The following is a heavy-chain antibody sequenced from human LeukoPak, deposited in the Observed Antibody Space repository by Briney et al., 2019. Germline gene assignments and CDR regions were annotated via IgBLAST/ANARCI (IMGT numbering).Heavy chain of an antibody. D-gene: IGHD3-3*01. CDR3: ATDRGWRTSGYYLYYFEY. V-gene: IGHV3-7*01. CDR2: IKHDGSEK. Sequence: PGRSLRLSCAASGFTFSIYAMYWVRQAPGKGLEWVASIKHDGSEKYYVDSVRGRFTISRDNTMNSLYLQMSSLRAEDTAVYYCATDRGWRTSGYYLYYFEYWGQGTLVTYSS. J-gene: IGHJ4*02. CDR1: GFTFSIYA.